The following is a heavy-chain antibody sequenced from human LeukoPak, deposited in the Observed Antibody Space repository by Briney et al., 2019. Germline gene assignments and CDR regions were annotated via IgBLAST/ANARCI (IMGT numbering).Heavy chain of an antibody. J-gene: IGHJ6*02. CDR1: GGSISNYY. V-gene: IGHV4-59*01. Sequence: SETLSLTCTVSGGSISNYYWSWIRQPPGKALEWIGYIYYTGTTKYNPSLKSRATISLDTSKNQFSLKSTSVTAADTALFKWARGYDIDVWGQGTTVTVSS. CDR2: IYYTGTT. CDR3: ARGYDIDV.